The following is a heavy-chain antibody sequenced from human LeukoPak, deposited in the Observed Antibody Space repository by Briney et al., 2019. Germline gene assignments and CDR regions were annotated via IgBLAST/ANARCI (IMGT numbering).Heavy chain of an antibody. CDR3: AKAGRLVTHYYYYGMDV. J-gene: IGHJ6*02. CDR1: GFTFSSYA. V-gene: IGHV3-23*01. Sequence: QTGGSLRLSCAASGFTFSSYAMSWVRQAPGKGLEWVSAISGSGGSTYYADSVKGRFTISRDNSKNTLYLQMNSLRAEDTAVYYCAKAGRLVTHYYYYGMDVWGQGTTVTVSS. CDR2: ISGSGGST. D-gene: IGHD5-18*01.